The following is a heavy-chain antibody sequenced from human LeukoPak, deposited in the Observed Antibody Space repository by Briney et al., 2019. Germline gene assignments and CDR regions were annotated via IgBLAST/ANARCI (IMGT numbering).Heavy chain of an antibody. J-gene: IGHJ6*02. Sequence: GASVKVSCKASGYSFINFGLSWVRQAPGQGLEWMGWISAYNHNTNYAQKFQGRVTMTIDTSTTTVYMELRSLRSEDTAVYYCARRLLLWFRELDYYGMDVGSQPPTLTVS. CDR1: GYSFINFG. V-gene: IGHV1-18*01. D-gene: IGHD3-10*01. CDR2: ISAYNHNT. CDR3: ARRLLLWFRELDYYGMDV.